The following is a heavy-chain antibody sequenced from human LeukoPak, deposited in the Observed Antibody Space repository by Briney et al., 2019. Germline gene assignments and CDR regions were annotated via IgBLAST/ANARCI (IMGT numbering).Heavy chain of an antibody. Sequence: GRSLRLSCAASGFTFSSYGMHWVRQAPGKGLEWVAVISYDGSNKYYADSVKGRFTISRDNSKNTPYLQMNSLRAEDTAVYYCAKDRLAAAGTCFDYWGQGTLVTVSS. CDR2: ISYDGSNK. CDR1: GFTFSSYG. V-gene: IGHV3-30*18. J-gene: IGHJ4*02. CDR3: AKDRLAAAGTCFDY. D-gene: IGHD6-13*01.